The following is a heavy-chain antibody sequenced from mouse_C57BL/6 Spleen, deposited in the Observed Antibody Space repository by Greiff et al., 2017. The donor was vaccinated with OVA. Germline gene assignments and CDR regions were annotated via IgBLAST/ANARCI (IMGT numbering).Heavy chain of an antibody. Sequence: QVQLQQPGAELVKPGASVKLSCKASGYTFTSYWMHWVKQRPGQGLEWIGRIDPNSGGTKYNEKFKSKATLTVDKPSSTAYMQLSSLTSEDSAVYYCARSLIQGAMDYWGQGTSVTVSS. CDR3: ARSLIQGAMDY. J-gene: IGHJ4*01. V-gene: IGHV1-72*01. CDR1: GYTFTSYW. D-gene: IGHD3-2*02. CDR2: IDPNSGGT.